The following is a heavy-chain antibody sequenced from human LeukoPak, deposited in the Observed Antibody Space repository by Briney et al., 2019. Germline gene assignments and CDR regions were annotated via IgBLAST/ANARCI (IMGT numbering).Heavy chain of an antibody. V-gene: IGHV3-30*04. Sequence: PAGGSLRLSCSASGFTFKSYAMHWVRQAPGKGLEWVAVISYDGSNKYYADSVKGRFTISRDNSKNTLYLQMNSLRAEDTAVYYCAKDLGYGSGFDPWGQGTLVTVSS. CDR1: GFTFKSYA. D-gene: IGHD3-10*01. CDR3: AKDLGYGSGFDP. J-gene: IGHJ5*02. CDR2: ISYDGSNK.